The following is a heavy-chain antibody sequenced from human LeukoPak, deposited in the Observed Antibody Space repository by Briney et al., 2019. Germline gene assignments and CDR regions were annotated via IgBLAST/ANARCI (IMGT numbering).Heavy chain of an antibody. CDR2: IYHSGST. Sequence: PSETLSLTCTVSGGSISSYYWSWIRQPPGKGLEWIGSIYHSGSTYYNPSLKSRVTISVDTSKNQFSLKLSSVTAADTAVYYCARLYGDYGVDWFDPWGQGTLVTVSS. V-gene: IGHV4-59*08. D-gene: IGHD4-17*01. CDR3: ARLYGDYGVDWFDP. J-gene: IGHJ5*02. CDR1: GGSISSYY.